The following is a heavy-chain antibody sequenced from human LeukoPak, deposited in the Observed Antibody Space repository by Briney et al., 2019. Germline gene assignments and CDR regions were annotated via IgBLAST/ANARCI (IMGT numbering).Heavy chain of an antibody. J-gene: IGHJ4*02. Sequence: PGGSLRLSCAASGFTFSSYEMNWVRQAPGKGMEWVAVISYDGSTKYYADSVKGQFTISRDNSKNTLYLQMDSLRAEDTAVYYCAKAAAGTEYYFEYWGQGTLVTVSS. CDR1: GFTFSSYE. D-gene: IGHD6-13*01. V-gene: IGHV3-30*18. CDR2: ISYDGSTK. CDR3: AKAAAGTEYYFEY.